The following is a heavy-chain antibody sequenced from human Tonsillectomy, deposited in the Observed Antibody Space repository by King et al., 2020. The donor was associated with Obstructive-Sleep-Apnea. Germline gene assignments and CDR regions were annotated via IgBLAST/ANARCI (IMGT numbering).Heavy chain of an antibody. D-gene: IGHD6-19*01. CDR1: GDSTSSSSCY. CDR2: IYYGGRT. CDR3: ARLAVAGIYFDY. V-gene: IGHV4-39*07. J-gene: IGHJ4*02. Sequence: QLQESGPGLAKPSETLSLTCTVSGDSTSSSSCYWGWIRQPPGKGLEWIGSIYYGGRTYYIPSLKSRVTISADTSQNQFSLKLTSVTAADTAVYYCARLAVAGIYFDYWGQGTLVTVSS.